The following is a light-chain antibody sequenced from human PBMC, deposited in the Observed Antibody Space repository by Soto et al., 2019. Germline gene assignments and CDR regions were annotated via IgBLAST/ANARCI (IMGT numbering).Light chain of an antibody. J-gene: IGKJ1*01. CDR3: QQYNNWAPWT. CDR1: QSISSN. Sequence: EIVMTQSPATLSVSPGERATLSCRASQSISSNLAWYQQKPGQAPRLLIYDASIRATGIPARFSGSGSGTEFTLNISSLQSEDFAVYYCQQYNNWAPWTFGQGTKVESK. V-gene: IGKV3-15*01. CDR2: DAS.